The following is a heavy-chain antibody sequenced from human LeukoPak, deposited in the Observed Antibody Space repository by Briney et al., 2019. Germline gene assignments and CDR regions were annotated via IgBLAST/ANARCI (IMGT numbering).Heavy chain of an antibody. CDR3: AKELNVRGPPGY. CDR2: ISYDGGEK. J-gene: IGHJ4*02. Sequence: GGSLRLSCAASGYTFSRDAMRWVRQAPGKGLEWVAVISYDGGEKYYGDSVKGRFTISRDNSKNTLYLQMNSLRIEDTAVYYCAKELNVRGPPGYWGQGTLVTVSS. V-gene: IGHV3-30*18. CDR1: GYTFSRDA. D-gene: IGHD2-8*01.